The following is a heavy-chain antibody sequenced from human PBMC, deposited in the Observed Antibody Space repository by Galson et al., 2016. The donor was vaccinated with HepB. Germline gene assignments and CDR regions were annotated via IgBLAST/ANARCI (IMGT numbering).Heavy chain of an antibody. CDR2: ISGSGGTT. V-gene: IGHV3-23*01. J-gene: IGHJ4*02. D-gene: IGHD3-3*01. CDR1: GFTLSNYV. CDR3: AKEPNYDFWSGHPFDY. Sequence: SLRLSCAASGFTLSNYVMSWVRQAPGKGLEWVSVISGSGGTTYYADSVKGRFTISRDNSKNALYLQMNSLRAEDTAVYYCAKEPNYDFWSGHPFDYWGQGTLVTVSS.